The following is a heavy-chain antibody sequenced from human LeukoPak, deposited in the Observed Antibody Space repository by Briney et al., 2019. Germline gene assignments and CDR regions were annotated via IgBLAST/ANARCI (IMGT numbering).Heavy chain of an antibody. Sequence: GGSLRLSCAASGFTFSSYGMHWVRQAPGKGLEGVAVISYDGSSKYYADSVKGRFTISRDNSKNTLYLQMNSLRAEDTAVYYCAKEWIVVVSEAEYYFDYWGQGTLVTVSS. V-gene: IGHV3-30*18. CDR2: ISYDGSSK. J-gene: IGHJ4*02. D-gene: IGHD3-22*01. CDR3: AKEWIVVVSEAEYYFDY. CDR1: GFTFSSYG.